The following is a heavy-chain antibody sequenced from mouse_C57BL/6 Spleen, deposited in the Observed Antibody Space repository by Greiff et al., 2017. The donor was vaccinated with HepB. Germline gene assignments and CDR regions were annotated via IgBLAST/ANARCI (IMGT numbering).Heavy chain of an antibody. V-gene: IGHV7-1*01. CDR2: SRNKANDYTT. D-gene: IGHD4-1*01. CDR3: ARGSNWDWYFDV. CDR1: GFTFSDFY. J-gene: IGHJ1*03. Sequence: EVQLVESGGGLVQSGRSLRLSCATSGFTFSDFYMEWVRQAPGKGLEWIAASRNKANDYTTEYSASVKGRFIVSRDTSQSILYLQMNALRAEDTAIYYCARGSNWDWYFDVWGTGTTVTVSS.